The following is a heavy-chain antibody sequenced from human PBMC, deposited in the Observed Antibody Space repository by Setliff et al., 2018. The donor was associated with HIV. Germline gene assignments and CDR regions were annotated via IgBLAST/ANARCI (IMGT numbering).Heavy chain of an antibody. CDR3: ARGSSTCWYSIFRNYYYHMDV. CDR2: INHSGRT. J-gene: IGHJ6*03. Sequence: SETLSLTCAVYGGSFSDNYWSWIRQSPGKGLEWIGEINHSGRTKYSPSLRSRVSISVDTSKTQFSLKLSSVTAADTAVYYCARGSSTCWYSIFRNYYYHMDVWGKGTTVTVS. CDR1: GGSFSDNY. V-gene: IGHV4-34*01. D-gene: IGHD6-13*01.